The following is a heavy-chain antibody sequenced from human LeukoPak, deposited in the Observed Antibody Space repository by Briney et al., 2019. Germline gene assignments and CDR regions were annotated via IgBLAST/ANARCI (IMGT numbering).Heavy chain of an antibody. CDR3: ASTPITIFGVVIIKSRYFDY. Sequence: PSETLSLTCTVSGGSISSFYWTWIRQSPGKGLEWIGYIYSSGSTKYNPSLKSRVTISLDTSRNQFSLKLSSVTAADTAVYYCASTPITIFGVVIIKSRYFDYWGQGTLVTVSS. D-gene: IGHD3-3*01. CDR1: GGSISSFY. CDR2: IYSSGST. V-gene: IGHV4-59*08. J-gene: IGHJ4*02.